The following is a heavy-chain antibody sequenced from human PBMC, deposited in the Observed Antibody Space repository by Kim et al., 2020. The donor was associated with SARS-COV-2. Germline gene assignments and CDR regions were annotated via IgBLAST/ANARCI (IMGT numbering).Heavy chain of an antibody. Sequence: GGSLRLSCAASGFTFSDYYMSWIRQAPGKGLEWISYISRSGSSIDYAESMKGRFTISRDNAKNSLYLQMNSLRAEDTAVYYCAVISGWLGDNNWFDPWGQGTLVTVSS. CDR1: GFTFSDYY. J-gene: IGHJ5*02. CDR2: ISRSGSSI. D-gene: IGHD6-19*01. CDR3: AVISGWLGDNNWFDP. V-gene: IGHV3-11*01.